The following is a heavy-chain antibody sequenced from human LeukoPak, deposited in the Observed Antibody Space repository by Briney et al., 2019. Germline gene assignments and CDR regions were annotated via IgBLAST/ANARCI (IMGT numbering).Heavy chain of an antibody. CDR2: IIPIFGTA. D-gene: IGHD5-12*01. CDR3: ARDGSGYRGSAFDI. J-gene: IGHJ3*02. V-gene: IGHV1-69*01. Sequence: ASVKVSCKASGGTFSSYAISWVRQAPGQGLEWMGGIIPIFGTANYAQKFQGRVTITADESTSTAYMELSGLRSEDTAVYYCARDGSGYRGSAFDIWGQGTMVTVSS. CDR1: GGTFSSYA.